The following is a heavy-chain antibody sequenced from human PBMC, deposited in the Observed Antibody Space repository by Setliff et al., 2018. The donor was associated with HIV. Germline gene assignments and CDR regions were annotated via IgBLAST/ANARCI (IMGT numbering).Heavy chain of an antibody. J-gene: IGHJ4*02. D-gene: IGHD6-13*01. CDR3: ARRTAAPIGTFLDS. CDR1: GDSISNYY. Sequence: SETLSLTCTVSGDSISNYYWSWLRQPPGKGLEWIGYVYNSRSTNYNPSLKSRVTISFDTPENQFSLRLTSLTTADTAVYYCARRTAAPIGTFLDSWGQGTLVTVSS. CDR2: VYNSRST. V-gene: IGHV4-59*01.